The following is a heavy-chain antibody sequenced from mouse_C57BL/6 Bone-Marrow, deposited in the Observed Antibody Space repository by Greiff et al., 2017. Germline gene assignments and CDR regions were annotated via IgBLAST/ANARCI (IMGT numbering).Heavy chain of an antibody. J-gene: IGHJ4*01. Sequence: EVQVVESGGGLVQPGGSLKLSCAASGFTFSDYYMYWVRQTPEKRLEWVAYISNGGGSTYYPDTVKGRFTISRDNANNTLYLQMSRLKAEDTAMYYCAKHLYAMDYWGQGTSVTVSS. CDR1: GFTFSDYY. V-gene: IGHV5-12*01. CDR2: ISNGGGST. CDR3: AKHLYAMDY.